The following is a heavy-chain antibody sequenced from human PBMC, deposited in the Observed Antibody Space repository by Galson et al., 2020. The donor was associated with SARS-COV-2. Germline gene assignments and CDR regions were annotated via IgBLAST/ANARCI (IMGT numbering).Heavy chain of an antibody. J-gene: IGHJ6*02. V-gene: IGHV4-4*02. CDR3: ARVGFWSGYSYYYGMDV. CDR1: GGSISSRNW. Sequence: SETLSLTCAVSGGSISSRNWWSWVRQPPGKGLEWIGEIYHSGSTNYNPSLKNRVTISVDKSKNQFSLKLSSVTAADTAVYYCARVGFWSGYSYYYGMDVWGQGTTVTVSS. D-gene: IGHD3-3*01. CDR2: IYHSGST.